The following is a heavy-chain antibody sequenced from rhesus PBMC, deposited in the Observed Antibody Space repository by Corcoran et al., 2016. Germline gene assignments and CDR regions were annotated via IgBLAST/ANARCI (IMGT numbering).Heavy chain of an antibody. J-gene: IGHJ6*01. CDR1: GGSISSSY. V-gene: IGHV4-169*02. CDR3: AREEVTTGDYYGLDS. CDR2: IYGSGSST. Sequence: QLQLQESGPGLVKPSETLSVTCAVSGGSISSSYLSWIRQAPGKGLEWIGYIYGSGSSTNYNPSLKSRVTLSVDTSKNQLSLKLSSVTAADTAVYYCAREEVTTGDYYGLDSWGQGVVVTVSS. D-gene: IGHD4-17*01.